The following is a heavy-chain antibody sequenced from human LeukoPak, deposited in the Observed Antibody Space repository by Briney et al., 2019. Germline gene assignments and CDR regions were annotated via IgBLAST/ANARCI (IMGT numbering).Heavy chain of an antibody. J-gene: IGHJ5*02. CDR2: FSGSGGNT. V-gene: IGHV3-23*01. CDR3: ARDLGQYYDTSDNWFDP. CDR1: GFTFSSYA. Sequence: GGSMRLSCAASGFTFSSYAMSWVRQAPGKGLEWVSTFSGSGGNTHYADSVKGRFTISRDNAKNTLNLQMNSLRAEDTAVYYCARDLGQYYDTSDNWFDPWGQGTLVTVSS. D-gene: IGHD3-22*01.